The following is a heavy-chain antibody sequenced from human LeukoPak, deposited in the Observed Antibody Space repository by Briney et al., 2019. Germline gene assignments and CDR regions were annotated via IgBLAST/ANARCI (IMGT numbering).Heavy chain of an antibody. J-gene: IGHJ4*02. V-gene: IGHV5-51*01. Sequence: GESLKISCRGSGYSFPNHWIGWVRQMPGKGLEWMGIIYPDDSDTRYSPSFQGQVTISVDKSISTAYLQWSSLKASDTAMYYCARHSATRKSGYNGVGSWGQGTLVTVSS. CDR1: GYSFPNHW. CDR3: ARHSATRKSGYNGVGS. D-gene: IGHD5-24*01. CDR2: IYPDDSDT.